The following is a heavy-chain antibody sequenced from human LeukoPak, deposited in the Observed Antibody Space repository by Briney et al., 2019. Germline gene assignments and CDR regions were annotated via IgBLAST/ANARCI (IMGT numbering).Heavy chain of an antibody. V-gene: IGHV3-48*01. CDR3: ARAGARAAAGRYFDY. CDR1: GFTFSSYS. D-gene: IGHD6-13*01. J-gene: IGHJ4*02. Sequence: GGSLRLSCAASGFTFSSYSMNWVRQAPGKGLEWVSYISSSSSTIYYADSVKGRFTISRDNAKNSLYLQMNSLRAEDTAVYYCARAGARAAAGRYFDYWGQGTLVTVSS. CDR2: ISSSSSTI.